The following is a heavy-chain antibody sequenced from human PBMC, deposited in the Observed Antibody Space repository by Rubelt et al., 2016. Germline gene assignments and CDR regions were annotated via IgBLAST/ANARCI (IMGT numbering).Heavy chain of an antibody. D-gene: IGHD2-8*01. CDR1: GYTFTTYA. V-gene: IGHV7-4-1*02. Sequence: QVQLVQSGSELKNPGASVKVSCKASGYTFTTYAMNWVRQAPGQGLEWMGWINTNTGNPTYAQGFTGRFVFSLDTSVNTAYLQINGLKSEDTAIYYCARDFLDYCTNGGCFLNWFDPWGQGTLVTVSS. J-gene: IGHJ5*02. CDR2: INTNTGNP. CDR3: ARDFLDYCTNGGCFLNWFDP.